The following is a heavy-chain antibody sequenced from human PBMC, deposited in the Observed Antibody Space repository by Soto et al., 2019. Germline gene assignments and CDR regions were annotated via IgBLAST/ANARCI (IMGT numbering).Heavy chain of an antibody. CDR2: IIPIFGTA. Sequence: QVQLVQSGAEVKKPGSSVKVSYKASGGTFSSYAISWVRQAPGQGLEWMGGIIPIFGTANYAQKFQGRVTITADKSTSTAYMELSSLRSEDTAVYYCARDHCSGGSCYSGWFDPWGQGTLVTVSS. J-gene: IGHJ5*02. CDR3: ARDHCSGGSCYSGWFDP. CDR1: GGTFSSYA. D-gene: IGHD2-15*01. V-gene: IGHV1-69*06.